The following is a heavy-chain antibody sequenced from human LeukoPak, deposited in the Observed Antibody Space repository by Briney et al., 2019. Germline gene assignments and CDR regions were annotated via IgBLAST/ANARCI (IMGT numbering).Heavy chain of an antibody. CDR1: GYTFTGYY. CDR2: INPNSGGT. J-gene: IGHJ4*02. CDR3: ARGIAVAGMSDVSQNDY. V-gene: IGHV1-2*02. Sequence: ASVKVSCKVSGYTFTGYYMHWVRQAPGQGLEWMGWINPNSGGTNYAQKFQGRVTMTRDTSISTAYMELSRLRSDDTAVYYCARGIAVAGMSDVSQNDYWGQGTLVTVSS. D-gene: IGHD6-19*01.